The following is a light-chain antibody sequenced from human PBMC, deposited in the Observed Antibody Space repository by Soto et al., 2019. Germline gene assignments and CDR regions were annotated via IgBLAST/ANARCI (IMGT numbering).Light chain of an antibody. CDR1: QSVSSSY. V-gene: IGKV3-20*01. CDR2: GAS. CDR3: QQYGSSPLT. Sequence: EIGLTQSPGTLSLSPGERATLSCRASQSVSSSYLAWYQQKRGQAPRLLIYGASRMATGIPARFSGSGSGTDFTLTISSLEPEDFALYYCQQYGSSPLTFGGGTKVEIK. J-gene: IGKJ4*01.